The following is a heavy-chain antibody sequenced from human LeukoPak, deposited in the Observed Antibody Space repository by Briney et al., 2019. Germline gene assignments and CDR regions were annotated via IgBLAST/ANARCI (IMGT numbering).Heavy chain of an antibody. CDR1: GGSSGGYY. CDR3: ARGRLGDDVVVPAASFDY. J-gene: IGHJ4*02. V-gene: IGHV4-34*01. D-gene: IGHD2-2*01. Sequence: SESLSLTWAVYGGSSGGYYCGWVRQPPGRGRGWIGEVNLSGSTNSNPPLKSGVTISADTPKNQCSLKLRAVSAADTAVYYSARGRLGDDVVVPAASFDYWGQGTLVTVSS. CDR2: VNLSGST.